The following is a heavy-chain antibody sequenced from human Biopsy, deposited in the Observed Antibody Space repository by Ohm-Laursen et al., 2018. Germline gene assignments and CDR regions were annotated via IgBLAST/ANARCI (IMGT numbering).Heavy chain of an antibody. Sequence: PPGTLSLTCTVSGGSISSYYWSWIRQPPGKGLEWIGYIYYTGITNYNPTLKSRVTISVDTSMNNLSLRLTSVTAADTAVYYCARHAPSYSGSYWRYFGLWGRGTLVTVSS. CDR2: IYYTGIT. V-gene: IGHV4-59*08. J-gene: IGHJ2*01. D-gene: IGHD1-26*01. CDR3: ARHAPSYSGSYWRYFGL. CDR1: GGSISSYY.